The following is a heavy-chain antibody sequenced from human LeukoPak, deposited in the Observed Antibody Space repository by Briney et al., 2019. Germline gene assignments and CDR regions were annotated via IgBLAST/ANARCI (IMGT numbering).Heavy chain of an antibody. D-gene: IGHD3-9*01. J-gene: IGHJ6*02. Sequence: PSETLSLTCTVSGGSISSYYWSWIRQPPGKGLEWIGYIYYSGSTNYNPSLKSRVTISVDTSKNQFSLKLSSVTAADTAVYYCARCYYDILTGPLDPYYYYGMDVWGQGTTVTVSS. V-gene: IGHV4-59*01. CDR3: ARCYYDILTGPLDPYYYYGMDV. CDR1: GGSISSYY. CDR2: IYYSGST.